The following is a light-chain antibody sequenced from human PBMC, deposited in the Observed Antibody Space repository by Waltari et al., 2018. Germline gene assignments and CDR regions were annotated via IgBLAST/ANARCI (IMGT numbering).Light chain of an antibody. CDR3: QQYFSPPWT. Sequence: DIVMTQSPNSLAVSLGERATINCKSSQSLLYSSNNKNYLTWYQQKPGQPPKLLIHWASSREAGVPDRFSGSGSGTDFTLTISSLQAEDVAVYYCQQYFSPPWTFGQGTKVEVK. CDR1: QSLLYSSNNKNY. V-gene: IGKV4-1*01. J-gene: IGKJ1*01. CDR2: WAS.